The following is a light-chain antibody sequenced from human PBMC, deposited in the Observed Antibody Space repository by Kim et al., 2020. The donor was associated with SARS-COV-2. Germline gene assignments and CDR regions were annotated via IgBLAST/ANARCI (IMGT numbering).Light chain of an antibody. CDR2: AAS. CDR3: QQSYSTPRYT. Sequence: AAVGDRVTITCRASQSISSYLNWYQQKPGKAPKLLIYAASSLQSGVPSRFSGSGSGTDFTLTISSLQPEDFATYYCQQSYSTPRYTFGQGPSWRS. CDR1: QSISSY. V-gene: IGKV1-39*01. J-gene: IGKJ2*01.